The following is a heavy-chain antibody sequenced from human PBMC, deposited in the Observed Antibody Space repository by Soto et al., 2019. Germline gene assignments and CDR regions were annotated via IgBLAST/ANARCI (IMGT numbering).Heavy chain of an antibody. CDR2: ISGSGGST. D-gene: IGHD3-22*01. CDR1: GFTFSSYA. CDR3: AKDTYYYDSSGYYKPDFDY. J-gene: IGHJ4*02. Sequence: GGSLRLSCAASGFTFSSYAMSWVRQAPGKGLEWVSAISGSGGSTYYADSVKGRFTISRDNSKNTLYLQMNSLRAEDTAVYYCAKDTYYYDSSGYYKPDFDYWGQGTLVTVSS. V-gene: IGHV3-23*01.